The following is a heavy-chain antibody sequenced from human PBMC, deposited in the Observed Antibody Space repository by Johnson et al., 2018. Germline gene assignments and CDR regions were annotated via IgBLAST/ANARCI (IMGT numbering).Heavy chain of an antibody. J-gene: IGHJ6*02. Sequence: VQLLESGGGLIQPGGSXRLSCAASGFTFSSSSMNWDRQAPGKGLEWVSSISRSSSYIYYADSVKGRFTISRDNAKNSLYLQMNSLRAEDTAVYYCARGDLLYAGMDVWGQGTTVTVSS. V-gene: IGHV3-21*04. D-gene: IGHD3-10*01. CDR1: GFTFSSSS. CDR3: ARGDLLYAGMDV. CDR2: ISRSSSYI.